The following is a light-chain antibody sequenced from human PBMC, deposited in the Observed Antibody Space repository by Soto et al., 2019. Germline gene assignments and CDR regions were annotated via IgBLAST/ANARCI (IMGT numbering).Light chain of an antibody. CDR3: ETWYSNTHKV. CDR2: LDRSGSY. Sequence: QSVLTQSSSASASLGSSVKLTCILSSGHSTYIIAWHQQQPGKAPRFLMTLDRSGSYNRGSGVPDRFSGSSSGADRYLTISNPQFEDEGKYYGETWYSNTHKVFGGGTKLTVL. J-gene: IGLJ3*02. CDR1: SGHSTYI. V-gene: IGLV4-60*02.